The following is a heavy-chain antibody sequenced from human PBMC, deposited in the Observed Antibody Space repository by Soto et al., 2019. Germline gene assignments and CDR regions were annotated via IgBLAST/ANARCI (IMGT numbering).Heavy chain of an antibody. CDR1: GSSFRDYY. V-gene: IGHV3-11*05. D-gene: IGHD3-22*01. CDR3: ARDQLYYNDISGRPLNAFDV. J-gene: IGHJ3*01. CDR2: ITSSSSYT. Sequence: GGSLRLSCAASGSSFRDYYMSWIRQSPGKGLEWLSYITSSSSYTHYADSVKGRFTISRDNAKNSLYLQMNSLRAEDTAVYYCARDQLYYNDISGRPLNAFDVWGQGTMVTVSS.